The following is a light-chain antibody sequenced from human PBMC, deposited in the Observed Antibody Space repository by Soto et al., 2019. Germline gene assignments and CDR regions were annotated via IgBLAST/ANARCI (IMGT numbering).Light chain of an antibody. J-gene: IGKJ5*01. CDR2: DAY. CDR3: KQRRKWPLT. Sequence: ESLLTQSPATLSLSPGDSATLAVRASLSFSNYLSVYQQKPGKATRLIIYDAYNRPNDIPDRSSGSGSGTDFTIPISRLEPEDFAVYYCKQRRKWPLTFGQGKRLEI. CDR1: LSFSNY. V-gene: IGKV3-11*01.